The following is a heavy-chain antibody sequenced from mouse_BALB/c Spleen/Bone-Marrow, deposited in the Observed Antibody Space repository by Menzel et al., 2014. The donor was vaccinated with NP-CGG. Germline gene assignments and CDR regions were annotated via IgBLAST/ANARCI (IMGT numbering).Heavy chain of an antibody. CDR1: GFTFSSYA. J-gene: IGHJ3*01. Sequence: EVKLVESGGNLVKPGGSLKLSCAASGFTFSSYAMSWVRQTPDRRLEWVATISSDGSYTYYPDSVKGRFTISRDKAKNTTYLQMSSLKSEDTAMYFCAGWVEGNLAWFAYWGQGTLVTVSA. CDR2: ISSDGSYT. D-gene: IGHD2-1*01. CDR3: AGWVEGNLAWFAY. V-gene: IGHV5-6*01.